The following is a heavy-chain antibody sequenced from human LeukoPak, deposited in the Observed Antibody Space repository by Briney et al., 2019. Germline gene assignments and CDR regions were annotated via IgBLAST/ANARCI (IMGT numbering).Heavy chain of an antibody. CDR3: AKDPPRGYSYGYRDY. CDR1: GFTFSSYA. Sequence: GGSLRLSRAASGFTFSSYAMSWVRQAPGKGLEWVSGISGSGGSTYYADSVKGRFTISRDNSKNTLYLQMNSLRAEDTAVYYCAKDPPRGYSYGYRDYWGQGTLVTVSS. CDR2: ISGSGGST. J-gene: IGHJ4*02. D-gene: IGHD5-18*01. V-gene: IGHV3-23*01.